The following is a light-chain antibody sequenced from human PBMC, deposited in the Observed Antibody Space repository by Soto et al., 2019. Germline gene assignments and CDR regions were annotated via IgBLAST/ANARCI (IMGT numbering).Light chain of an antibody. V-gene: IGKV1-12*01. CDR2: GAS. CDR3: QQSNSFPLT. J-gene: IGKJ4*01. Sequence: IQMTQSPSSVSASVGDRVTLTFRASRDISSWLAWYQQKPGRAPRLLIYGASNLQDGAPSRFSGSGSGTDFTLTISSLQPEDFATYYCQQSNSFPLTFGGGTKVEIK. CDR1: RDISSW.